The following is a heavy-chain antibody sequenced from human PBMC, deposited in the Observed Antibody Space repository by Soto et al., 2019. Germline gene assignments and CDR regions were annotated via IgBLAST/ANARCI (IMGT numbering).Heavy chain of an antibody. V-gene: IGHV3-30*18. CDR2: ISYDGSNK. CDR3: AKEGGVGQLWSLYYYYYGMDV. J-gene: IGHJ6*02. Sequence: SLRLSCAASGFTFSSYGMHWVRQAPGKGLEWVAVISYDGSNKYYADSVKGRFTISRDNSKNTLYLQMNSLRAEDTAVYYCAKEGGVGQLWSLYYYYYGMDVWGQGTTVTVSS. CDR1: GFTFSSYG. D-gene: IGHD5-18*01.